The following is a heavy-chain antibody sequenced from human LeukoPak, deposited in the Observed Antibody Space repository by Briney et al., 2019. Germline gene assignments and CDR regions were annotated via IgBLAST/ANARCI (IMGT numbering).Heavy chain of an antibody. Sequence: GGSLRLSCAVSGITLSNYGMGWVRQARGKGLEWVAGISDSGGSTNYADSVKGRFTISRDNPKNTLYLQMNSLRAEDTAVYFCAKRGVVIRVILVGFHKEANYFDSWGQGALVTVSS. D-gene: IGHD3-10*01. CDR3: AKRGVVIRVILVGFHKEANYFDS. V-gene: IGHV3-23*01. CDR1: GITLSNYG. J-gene: IGHJ4*02. CDR2: ISDSGGST.